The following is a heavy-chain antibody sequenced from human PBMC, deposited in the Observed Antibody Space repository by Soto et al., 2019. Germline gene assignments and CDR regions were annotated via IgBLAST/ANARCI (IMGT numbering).Heavy chain of an antibody. D-gene: IGHD2-8*01. CDR3: ARGMQTGNYYGMDV. J-gene: IGHJ6*02. CDR1: GFTFSSYA. V-gene: IGHV3-64*01. CDR2: ISSNGGST. Sequence: EVPLVESGGGLVQPGGSLRLSCAASGFTFSSYAMHWVRQAPGKGLEYVSAISSNGGSTYYANSVKGRFTISRDNSKNTLYLQMGSLRAEDMAVYYCARGMQTGNYYGMDVWGQGTTVTVSS.